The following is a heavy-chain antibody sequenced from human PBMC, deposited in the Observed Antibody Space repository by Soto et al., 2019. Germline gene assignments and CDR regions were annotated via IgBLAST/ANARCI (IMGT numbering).Heavy chain of an antibody. V-gene: IGHV4-34*01. D-gene: IGHD6-19*01. Sequence: SRVTISVDTSKNQFSLKLNSVTAADTAVYYCARELAVARVVFDTWGQGTLLTV. CDR3: ARELAVARVVFDT. J-gene: IGHJ3*02.